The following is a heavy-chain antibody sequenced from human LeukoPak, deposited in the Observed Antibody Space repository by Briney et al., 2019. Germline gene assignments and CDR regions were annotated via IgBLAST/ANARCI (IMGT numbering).Heavy chain of an antibody. Sequence: PSETLSLTCTVSGGSISRYYWRWIRQPPGTGLEWIGYIYYSGSTKYNPSLKSRVTISVDTSKNQFSLKLSSVTAADTAVYYCARVIAVAGAFNAFDIWGQGTMVTVSS. D-gene: IGHD6-19*01. CDR3: ARVIAVAGAFNAFDI. J-gene: IGHJ3*02. CDR1: GGSISRYY. CDR2: IYYSGST. V-gene: IGHV4-59*01.